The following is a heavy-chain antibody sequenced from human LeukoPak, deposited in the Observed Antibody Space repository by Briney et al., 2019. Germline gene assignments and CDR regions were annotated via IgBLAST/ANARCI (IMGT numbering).Heavy chain of an antibody. D-gene: IGHD7-27*01. V-gene: IGHV3-23*01. Sequence: GGSLRLSCAASGFTFSSYAMSWVRQAPGKGLEWVSGISGSGGSTYYADSVKGRFTISRDNSKNTLYLQMNSLRAEDTAVYYCAKDIGGMGNWGFYYYYGMDVWGQGTTVTVSS. CDR1: GFTFSSYA. J-gene: IGHJ6*02. CDR3: AKDIGGMGNWGFYYYYGMDV. CDR2: ISGSGGST.